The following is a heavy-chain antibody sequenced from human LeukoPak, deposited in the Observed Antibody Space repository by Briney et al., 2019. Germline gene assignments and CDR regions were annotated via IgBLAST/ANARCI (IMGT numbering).Heavy chain of an antibody. J-gene: IGHJ4*02. D-gene: IGHD2-21*01. Sequence: ASVKVSCKASGYTFTYYYMHWVRQAPGQGLEWMGIINPSGGSPTYAQKFQGRVTMTSDTSTRTVYMELSSLRSEDTAMYYCARRSGGDSRYFDNWGQGTLVTVSS. V-gene: IGHV1-46*01. CDR1: GYTFTYYY. CDR3: ARRSGGDSRYFDN. CDR2: INPSGGSP.